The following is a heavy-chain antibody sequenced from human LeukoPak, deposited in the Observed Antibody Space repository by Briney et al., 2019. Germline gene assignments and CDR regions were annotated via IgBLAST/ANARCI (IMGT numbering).Heavy chain of an antibody. CDR1: GGSFSGYY. CDR2: INHSGST. J-gene: IGHJ6*04. V-gene: IGHV4-34*01. CDR3: ARVVGALFRGGAPTRLGNYGMDV. D-gene: IGHD7-27*01. Sequence: SETLSLTCAVYGGSFSGYYWRCIRHPPREGLEWIGEINHSGSTNYNPSLKSRVTISVDTSKDQFSLKLCSVTAADTAVYYCARVVGALFRGGAPTRLGNYGMDVWGRGPTVTASS.